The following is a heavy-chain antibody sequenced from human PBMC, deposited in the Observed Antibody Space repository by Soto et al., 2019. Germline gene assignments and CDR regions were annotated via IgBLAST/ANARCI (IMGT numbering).Heavy chain of an antibody. CDR1: GGSISSYY. CDR3: AITNATATHYYYYYGMDV. J-gene: IGHJ6*02. CDR2: IYYSGST. Sequence: SETLSLTCTVSGGSISSYYWSWIRQPPGKGLEWIGYIYYSGSTNYNPSLKSRVTISVDTSKNQFSLKLSSVTAADTAVYYCAITNATATHYYYYYGMDVWGQGTTVTVSS. V-gene: IGHV4-59*01. D-gene: IGHD5-18*01.